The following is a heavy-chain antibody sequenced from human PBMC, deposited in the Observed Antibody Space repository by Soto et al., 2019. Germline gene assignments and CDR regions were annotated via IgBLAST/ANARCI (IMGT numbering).Heavy chain of an antibody. V-gene: IGHV1-18*01. D-gene: IGHD3-22*01. J-gene: IGHJ4*02. CDR3: ARDIQYYYDSSGPDFDY. CDR2: ISAYNGNT. CDR1: GYTFTSYG. Sequence: QVPLVQSGAEVKKPGASVKVSCKASGYTFTSYGISWVRQAPGQGLEWMGWISAYNGNTNYAQKLQGRVTMTTDTSTSTAYMELRSLRSDDTAVYYCARDIQYYYDSSGPDFDYWGQGTLVTVSS.